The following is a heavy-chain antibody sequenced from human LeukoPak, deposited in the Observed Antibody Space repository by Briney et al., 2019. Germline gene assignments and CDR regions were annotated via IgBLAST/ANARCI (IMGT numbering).Heavy chain of an antibody. CDR2: ISGDGGTT. Sequence: GGSLRLSCAASGFTFSSYAMSWVRQAPGKGLEWVSVISGDGGTTHYADSVKGRFTISRDNSKNTLYLQWNSLRAEDTAVYYCVREASTLDYWGQGTLVTVSS. CDR1: GFTFSSYA. CDR3: VREASTLDY. J-gene: IGHJ4*02. V-gene: IGHV3-23*01.